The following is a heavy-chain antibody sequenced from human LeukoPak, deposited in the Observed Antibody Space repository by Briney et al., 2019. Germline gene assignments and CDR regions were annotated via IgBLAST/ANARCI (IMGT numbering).Heavy chain of an antibody. CDR3: ARALSFVNWFDP. CDR1: GYTFRTYW. CDR2: IYPGDSET. V-gene: IGHV5-51*01. Sequence: GESLKISCETSGYTFRTYWIGWVRQLPGKGLEWMGLIYPGDSETQYTPSFQGQVTFSVDKSINSAYLQWSSLKASDTAMYYCARALSFVNWFDPWGQGTLVTVSS. J-gene: IGHJ5*02.